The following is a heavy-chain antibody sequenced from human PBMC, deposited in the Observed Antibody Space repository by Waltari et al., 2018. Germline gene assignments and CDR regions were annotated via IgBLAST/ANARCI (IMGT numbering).Heavy chain of an antibody. Sequence: QVQLQESGPGLVKPSETLSLSCAVSGGSLKTSNSWNWVRQAPGKGLEWLGEVFDSGSNNYHVALKSRLTSSIDMSKNQFSLELTSVSASDTAIYYCGRSYVWGKYRRFDYWGQGIRVIVSS. D-gene: IGHD3-16*02. V-gene: IGHV4-4*02. J-gene: IGHJ4*02. CDR1: GGSLKTSNS. CDR2: VFDSGSN. CDR3: GRSYVWGKYRRFDY.